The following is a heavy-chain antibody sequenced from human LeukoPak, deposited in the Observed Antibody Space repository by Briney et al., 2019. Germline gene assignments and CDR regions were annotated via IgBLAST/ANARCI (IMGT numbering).Heavy chain of an antibody. CDR1: GYTFTGYY. Sequence: ASVKVSCKASGYTFTGYYMHWVRQAPGQVLGWMGWINPNSGGTNYAQKFQGRVTMTRDTSISTAYMELSRLRSDDTAVYYCARGRFLEWLISRNLDYWGQGTLVTVSS. CDR2: INPNSGGT. CDR3: ARGRFLEWLISRNLDY. J-gene: IGHJ4*02. D-gene: IGHD3-3*01. V-gene: IGHV1-2*02.